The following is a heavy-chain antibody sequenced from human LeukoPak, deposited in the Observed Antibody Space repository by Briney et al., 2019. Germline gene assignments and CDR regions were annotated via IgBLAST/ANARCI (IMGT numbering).Heavy chain of an antibody. CDR2: IIPIFGTA. Sequence: SVSVSCKASGCTFSNYAINWVRQAPGQGLEWMGGIIPIFGTANYAQKFQGRVTITPEKSPSTGYMGLSRLRSESTGVYYCARGGHGEYQLVIDYWGEGTLVTVSA. V-gene: IGHV1-69*06. CDR3: ARGGHGEYQLVIDY. J-gene: IGHJ4*02. D-gene: IGHD2-2*01. CDR1: GCTFSNYA.